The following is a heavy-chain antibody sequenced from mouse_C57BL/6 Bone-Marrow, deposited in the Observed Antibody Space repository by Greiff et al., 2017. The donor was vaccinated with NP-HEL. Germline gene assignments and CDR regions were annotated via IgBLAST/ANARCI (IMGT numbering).Heavy chain of an antibody. D-gene: IGHD3-2*02. CDR2: IRSKSNNYAT. Sequence: EVQVVESGGGLVQPKGSLKLSCAASGFSFNTYAMNWVRQAPGKGLEWVARIRSKSNNYATYYADSVKDRFTISRDDSESMLYLQMNNLKTEDTAMYYCVSTAQAPHYYAMDYWGQGTSVTVSS. CDR1: GFSFNTYA. CDR3: VSTAQAPHYYAMDY. J-gene: IGHJ4*01. V-gene: IGHV10-1*01.